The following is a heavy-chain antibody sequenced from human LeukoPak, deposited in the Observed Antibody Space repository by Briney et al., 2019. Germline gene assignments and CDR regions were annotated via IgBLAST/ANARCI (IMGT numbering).Heavy chain of an antibody. V-gene: IGHV4-4*07. CDR3: ARTWYYYGSGRDYYYYYVDV. CDR1: GGSISSYF. Sequence: SETLSLTCTVSGGSISSYFWSWIRQPAGKGLEWIGRIYNSGSSSYNPTLKSRVTISVAKSKNQFSLKLSSGTAADTAVYYCARTWYYYGSGRDYYYYYVDVWGKRTTVTVSS. J-gene: IGHJ6*03. CDR2: IYNSGSS. D-gene: IGHD3-10*01.